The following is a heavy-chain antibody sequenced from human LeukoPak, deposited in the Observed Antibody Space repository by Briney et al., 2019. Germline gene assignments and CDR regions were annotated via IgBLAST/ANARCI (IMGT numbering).Heavy chain of an antibody. Sequence: SETLSLTCTVSGDFTSRYYWSWIRQSPGKGLEWIGYVYDRGGTNYNPSLKSRAIISADTSKNQFSLKVTSVTAADTAMYYCARASDSGDWHLGYWGQGTLVTVSP. J-gene: IGHJ4*02. V-gene: IGHV4-59*01. D-gene: IGHD2-21*02. CDR3: ARASDSGDWHLGY. CDR2: VYDRGGT. CDR1: GDFTSRYY.